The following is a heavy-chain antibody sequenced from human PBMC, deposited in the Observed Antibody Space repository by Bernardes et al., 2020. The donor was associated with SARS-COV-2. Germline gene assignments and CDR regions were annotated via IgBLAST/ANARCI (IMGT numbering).Heavy chain of an antibody. D-gene: IGHD3-16*01. CDR1: GYTFTAYL. V-gene: IGHV1-2*02. J-gene: IGHJ6*02. CDR3: ARGSGVITFGGVMSVGPAYGLDV. Sequence: ASVKVSCQSSGYTFTAYLIHWVRQAPGQGLEWMGWITPQNGGTTYAQKFQGRVTMTRETSISTIYMELSSLRYDDTAVYFCARGSGVITFGGVMSVGPAYGLDVWGQGTTVTVSS. CDR2: ITPQNGGT.